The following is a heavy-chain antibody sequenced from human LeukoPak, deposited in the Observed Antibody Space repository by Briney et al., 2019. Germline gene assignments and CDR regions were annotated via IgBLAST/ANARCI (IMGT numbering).Heavy chain of an antibody. D-gene: IGHD4-17*01. CDR1: GRSIISYY. CDR2: IYYSGST. J-gene: IGHJ4*02. CDR3: ARIDYGDPHFDF. V-gene: IGHV4-59*01. Sequence: SATLPLTCTVTGRSIISYYRSWIRQPPGKGLEWIGHIYYSGSTKYNPSLKSRVTISVDTSKNQFSLKLSSVTAADTAVYYCARIDYGDPHFDFWGQGTLVTVSS.